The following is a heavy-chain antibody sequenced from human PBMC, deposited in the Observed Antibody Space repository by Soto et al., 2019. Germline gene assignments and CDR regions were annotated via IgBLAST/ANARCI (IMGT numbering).Heavy chain of an antibody. J-gene: IGHJ4*02. CDR1: GFIVSRSH. Sequence: EVQLVESGGGLTQPGGSLRLSCVVSGFIVSRSHMMWVRQAPGKGLEGVSVIYNHGQINYVDPVKGRFTIARDNSKNTIYLQMNSLKVEHTAVYYCVRVTGAERHWGQGALVTVSS. CDR2: IYNHGQI. D-gene: IGHD7-27*01. V-gene: IGHV3-53*01. CDR3: VRVTGAERH.